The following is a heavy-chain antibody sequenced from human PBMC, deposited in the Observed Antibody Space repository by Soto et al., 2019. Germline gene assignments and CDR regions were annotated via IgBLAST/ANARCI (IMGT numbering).Heavy chain of an antibody. CDR1: GFTFSSYS. Sequence: GGSLRLSCAASGFTFSSYSMNWVRQAPGKGLEWVSYISSSSSTIYYADSVKGRFTFSRDNAKNSLYLQMNSLRDEDTAVYYCASWEVSWFDPWGQGTLVTVSS. CDR3: ASWEVSWFDP. V-gene: IGHV3-48*02. J-gene: IGHJ5*02. CDR2: ISSSSSTI. D-gene: IGHD1-26*01.